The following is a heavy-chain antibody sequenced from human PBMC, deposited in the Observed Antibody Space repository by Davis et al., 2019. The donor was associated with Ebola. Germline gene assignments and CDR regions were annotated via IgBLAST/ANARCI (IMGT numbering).Heavy chain of an antibody. D-gene: IGHD5-24*01. CDR3: ARDRRDGYNYGYYYYYYGMDV. J-gene: IGHJ6*04. CDR1: GGTFSSYA. V-gene: IGHV1-69*13. CDR2: IIPIFGTA. Sequence: AASVKVSCKASGGTFSSYAISWVRQAPGQGLEWMGGIIPIFGTANYAQKFQGRVTITADESTSTAYMELSSLRSEDTAVYYCARDRRDGYNYGYYYYYYGMDVWGKGTTVTVSS.